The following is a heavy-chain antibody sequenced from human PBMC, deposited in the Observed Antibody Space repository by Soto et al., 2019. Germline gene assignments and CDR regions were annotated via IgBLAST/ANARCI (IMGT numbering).Heavy chain of an antibody. CDR1: GGSFSGYY. CDR2: INHSGST. D-gene: IGHD1-1*01. CDR3: ARGRYLDYYYYMDV. Sequence: QVQLQQWGAGLLKPSETLSLTCAVYGGSFSGYYWSWIRQPPGKGLEWIGEINHSGSTNYNPSLKSRVTISVHTSKNQFSLKLSSVTAADTAVYYCARGRYLDYYYYMDVWGKGTTVTVSS. J-gene: IGHJ6*03. V-gene: IGHV4-34*01.